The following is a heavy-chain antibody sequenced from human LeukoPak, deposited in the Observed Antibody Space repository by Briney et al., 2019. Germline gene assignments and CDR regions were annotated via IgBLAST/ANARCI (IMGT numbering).Heavy chain of an antibody. D-gene: IGHD6-19*01. Sequence: PSETLSLTCTVSGGSISSSSYYWGWIRQPPGKGLEWIGSIYYSGSTYYNPSLKSRVTISVDTSKNQFSLKLSSVTAADTAVYYCARMVEQWLYYDAFDTWGQGTMVTVSS. CDR1: GGSISSSSYY. CDR3: ARMVEQWLYYDAFDT. J-gene: IGHJ3*02. V-gene: IGHV4-39*07. CDR2: IYYSGST.